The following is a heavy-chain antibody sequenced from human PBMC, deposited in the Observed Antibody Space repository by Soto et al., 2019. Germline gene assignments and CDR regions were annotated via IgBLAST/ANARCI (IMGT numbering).Heavy chain of an antibody. CDR2: IIPIVGRG. J-gene: IGHJ6*02. V-gene: IGHV1-69*13. CDR1: ADSFISYA. D-gene: IGHD5-18*01. CDR3: ARVGSIVETAMVSQYYYGMDV. Sequence: SVKVSCKVSADSFISYAITWVRQAPGQGIEWMGGIIPIVGRGNYAQRIQCRVAITAAESTSTIHMELSGLRSEATAVSYCARVGSIVETAMVSQYYYGMDVWGQGTTVTVSS.